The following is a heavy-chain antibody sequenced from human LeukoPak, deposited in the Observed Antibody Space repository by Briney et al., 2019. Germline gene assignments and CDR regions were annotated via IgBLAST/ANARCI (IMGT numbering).Heavy chain of an antibody. V-gene: IGHV1-18*01. Sequence: ASVKVSCKASGYTFTSYGISWVRQAPGQGLEWMGWISAYNGNTNYAQKLQGRVTMTTDTSTSTAYMELRSLRSDDTAVYYCARDDYDIVVVPAAPGWFDPWGQGTLVTVSS. D-gene: IGHD2-2*01. CDR2: ISAYNGNT. CDR1: GYTFTSYG. J-gene: IGHJ5*02. CDR3: ARDDYDIVVVPAAPGWFDP.